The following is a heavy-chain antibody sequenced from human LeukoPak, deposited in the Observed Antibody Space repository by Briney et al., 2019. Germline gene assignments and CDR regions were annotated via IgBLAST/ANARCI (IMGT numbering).Heavy chain of an antibody. CDR2: INPSGGST. Sequence: RASVKVSCKASGYTFTSYYMHWVRQAPGQGLEWMGIINPSGGSTSYAQKFQGRVTMTRDTSTSTVYMELSSLGSEDTAVYYCARDRSFVPGIAVAGTMLTFYWFDPWGQGTLVTVSS. J-gene: IGHJ5*02. V-gene: IGHV1-46*01. CDR3: ARDRSFVPGIAVAGTMLTFYWFDP. D-gene: IGHD6-19*01. CDR1: GYTFTSYY.